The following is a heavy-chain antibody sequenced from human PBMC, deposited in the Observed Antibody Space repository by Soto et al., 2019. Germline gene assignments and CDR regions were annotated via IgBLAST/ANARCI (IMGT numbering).Heavy chain of an antibody. CDR2: ISSSSSST. D-gene: IGHD4-17*01. V-gene: IGHV3-11*06. CDR3: ARGYGGNSGNVFDI. J-gene: IGHJ3*02. Sequence: GGSLRLSCAASGFTFSDYYMSWIRQAPGEGLEWVSSISSSSSSTNYADSVKARFTISRDNAKNSLYLQMNSLRAEDTAVYYCARGYGGNSGNVFDIWGQGTMVTVSS. CDR1: GFTFSDYY.